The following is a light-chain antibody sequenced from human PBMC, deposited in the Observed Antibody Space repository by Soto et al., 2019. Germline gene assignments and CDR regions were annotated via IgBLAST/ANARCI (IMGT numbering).Light chain of an antibody. CDR3: AAWDDSLNGYV. CDR2: ANN. Sequence: QAVVTQPPSASGTPGQRVTISCSGSSSNIGSNTVNWYQQLPGTAPKLLIHANNQRHSGVPDRFSGSKSGTSASLAISWLQSEEADYYCAAWDDSLNGYVFGTGTKLTVL. V-gene: IGLV1-44*01. J-gene: IGLJ1*01. CDR1: SSNIGSNT.